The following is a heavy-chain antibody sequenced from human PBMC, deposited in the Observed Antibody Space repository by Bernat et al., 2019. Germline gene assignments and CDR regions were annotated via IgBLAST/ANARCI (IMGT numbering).Heavy chain of an antibody. J-gene: IGHJ3*02. V-gene: IGHV3-15*07. CDR2: IKSKTDGGTT. CDR1: GFTFSNAW. CDR3: ARALSITIFGVVIRGDAFDI. D-gene: IGHD3-3*01. Sequence: EVQLVESGGGLVKPGGSLRLSCAASGFTFSNAWMNWVRQAPGKGLEWVGRIKSKTDGGTTDYAAPVKGRFTISRDDSKNTLYLQMNSLRAEDTAVYYCARALSITIFGVVIRGDAFDIWGQGTMVTVSS.